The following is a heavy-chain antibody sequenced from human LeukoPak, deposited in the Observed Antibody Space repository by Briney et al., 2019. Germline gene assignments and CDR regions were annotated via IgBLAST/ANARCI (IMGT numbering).Heavy chain of an antibody. J-gene: IGHJ4*02. D-gene: IGHD1-26*01. V-gene: IGHV1-2*02. CDR1: GYTFTSYD. CDR3: ARSPHSGSYLYYFDY. CDR2: INPNSGGT. Sequence: ASVKVSCKASGYTFTSYDINWVRQATGQGLEWMGWINPNSGGTNYAQKFQGRVTMTRDTSISTAYMELSRLRSDDTAVYYCARSPHSGSYLYYFDYWGQGTLVTVSS.